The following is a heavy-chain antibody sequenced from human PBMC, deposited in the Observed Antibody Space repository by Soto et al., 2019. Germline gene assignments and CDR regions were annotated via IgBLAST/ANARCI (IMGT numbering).Heavy chain of an antibody. D-gene: IGHD5-18*01. CDR1: GGTFSSYA. CDR3: ARTRGYRYPPLGP. Sequence: GASVKVSCKASGGTFSSYAISWVRQAPGQGLEWMGGIIPIFGTANYAQKFQGRVTITADESTSTAYMELSSLRSEDTAVYYCARTRGYRYPPLGPWGQGTLVTVPQ. CDR2: IIPIFGTA. J-gene: IGHJ5*02. V-gene: IGHV1-69*13.